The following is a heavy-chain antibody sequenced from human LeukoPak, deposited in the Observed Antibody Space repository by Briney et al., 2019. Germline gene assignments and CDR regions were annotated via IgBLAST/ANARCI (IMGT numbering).Heavy chain of an antibody. V-gene: IGHV1-2*06. CDR3: ASQQGVVTASFDY. CDR1: GYTFTGYY. J-gene: IGHJ4*02. D-gene: IGHD2-21*02. CDR2: INPNSGGT. Sequence: GASVKVSCKASGYTFTGYYMHWVRQAPGQGLEWMGRINPNSGGTNYAQKFQGRVTMTRDTSISTAYMELSRLRSDDTAVYYCASQQGVVTASFDYWGQGTLVTVSS.